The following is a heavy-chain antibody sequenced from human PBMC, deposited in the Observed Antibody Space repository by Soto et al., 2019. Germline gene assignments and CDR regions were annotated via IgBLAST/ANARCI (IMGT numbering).Heavy chain of an antibody. CDR2: IHYNGNT. CDR1: GDSISSYS. Sequence: QVQLQVSGPGLVKPSETLSLTCTVSGDSISSYSWSWIRQPLGKGLEGIGNIHYNGNTKYRPPLKSRVTMSVDTSKNHFSLKLISVTTADTAVYFCAREGNLGRWIQPLDSWGQGTLVTVSS. CDR3: AREGNLGRWIQPLDS. J-gene: IGHJ4*02. V-gene: IGHV4-59*01. D-gene: IGHD2-2*03.